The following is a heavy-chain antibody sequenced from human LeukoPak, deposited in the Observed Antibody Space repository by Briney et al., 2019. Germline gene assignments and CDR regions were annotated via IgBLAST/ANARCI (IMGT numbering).Heavy chain of an antibody. CDR3: AKDAKAYYYDGDYFDY. D-gene: IGHD3-22*01. CDR2: ISSSGFST. CDR1: GFTFSTYG. J-gene: IGHJ4*02. Sequence: PGGSLRLSCAASGFTFSTYGMSWVRQAPGKGLEWVSAISSSGFSTYYADSVKGRFTISRDNSKNTLYLQMNSLRAEDTAVYYCAKDAKAYYYDGDYFDYWGQGTLVTVSS. V-gene: IGHV3-23*01.